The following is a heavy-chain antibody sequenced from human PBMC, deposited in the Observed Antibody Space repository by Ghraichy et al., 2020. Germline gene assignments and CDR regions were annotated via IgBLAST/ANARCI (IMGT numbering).Heavy chain of an antibody. J-gene: IGHJ4*02. Sequence: GALRLSCVASGFTFSGYAMNWVRQAPGKGLEWVSGMNGSGGSAYYADSVKGRFTISRDNSENTLYLHMNSLRAEDTAVYYCAKVVGSGAFSFYFDSWGQGSLVTVSS. CDR3: AKVVGSGAFSFYFDS. D-gene: IGHD3-3*02. CDR1: GFTFSGYA. CDR2: MNGSGGSA. V-gene: IGHV3-23*01.